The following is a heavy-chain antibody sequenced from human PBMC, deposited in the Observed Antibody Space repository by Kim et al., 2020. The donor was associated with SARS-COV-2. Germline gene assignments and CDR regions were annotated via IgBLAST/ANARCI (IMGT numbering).Heavy chain of an antibody. J-gene: IGHJ4*02. CDR3: ARQRRTTAYEDFDY. D-gene: IGHD5-12*01. Sequence: SETLSLTCTVSGGSISSSSYYWGWIRQPPGKGLEWIGSIYYSGSTYYNPSLKSRVTISVDTSKNQFSLKLSSVTAADTAVYYCARQRRTTAYEDFDYWGQGTLVTVSS. CDR2: IYYSGST. V-gene: IGHV4-39*01. CDR1: GGSISSSSYY.